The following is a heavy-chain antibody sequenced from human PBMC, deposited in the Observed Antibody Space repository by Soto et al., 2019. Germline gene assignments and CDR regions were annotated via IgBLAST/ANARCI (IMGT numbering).Heavy chain of an antibody. CDR1: GYSFTKYW. V-gene: IGHV5-10-1*01. CDR3: ARQYICRGGDCYYYGMDV. Sequence: PGESLKISCKGSGYSFTKYWISWVRQMPGKGLEWMGRIDPSDYYINYSPSFQGHVTISADKSINTAYLQWSSLRASDTAIYYCARQYICRGGDCYYYGMDVWGQGTTVTVSS. D-gene: IGHD1-1*01. J-gene: IGHJ6*02. CDR2: IDPSDYYI.